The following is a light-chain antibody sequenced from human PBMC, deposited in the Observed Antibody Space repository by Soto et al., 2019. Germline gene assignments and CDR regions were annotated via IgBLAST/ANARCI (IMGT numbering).Light chain of an antibody. Sequence: QSVLTQPPSVAGAPVQRVTISCTGSRSNIGAGYDVHWYQQLPGTAPKRLIYGNSNRPSGVPDRFSGSKSGTSASLAITGLQAEDEADYYCQSYDSSLSGSVFGGGTKVTVL. V-gene: IGLV1-40*01. CDR3: QSYDSSLSGSV. J-gene: IGLJ3*02. CDR1: RSNIGAGYD. CDR2: GNS.